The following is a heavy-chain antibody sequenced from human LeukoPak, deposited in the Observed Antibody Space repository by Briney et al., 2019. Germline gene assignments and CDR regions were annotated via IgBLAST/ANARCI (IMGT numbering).Heavy chain of an antibody. CDR2: IFPGDSDT. D-gene: IGHD2-15*01. Sequence: GESLKISCKGSGDSFTNYWIGWVRQMPGKGLEWMGIIFPGDSDTRYSPSFQGQVTISADKSISTAYLQWSSLKASDTAMYYCARLWKISGSGEFDYWGQGTLVTVSS. V-gene: IGHV5-51*01. J-gene: IGHJ4*02. CDR3: ARLWKISGSGEFDY. CDR1: GDSFTNYW.